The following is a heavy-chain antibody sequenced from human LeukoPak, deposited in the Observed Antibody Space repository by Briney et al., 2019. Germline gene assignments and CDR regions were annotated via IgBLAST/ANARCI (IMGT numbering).Heavy chain of an antibody. CDR1: GGSISSSSYY. CDR2: IYYSGST. V-gene: IGHV4-39*02. J-gene: IGHJ5*02. D-gene: IGHD2-15*01. Sequence: SETLSLTCTVSGGSISSSSYYWGWIRQPPGKGLEWIGSIYYSGSTYYNPSLKSRVTISVDTSKNQFSLKLSSVTAADTAVYYCAREPSVYCSGGSCYSLVDGFDPWGQGTLVTVSS. CDR3: AREPSVYCSGGSCYSLVDGFDP.